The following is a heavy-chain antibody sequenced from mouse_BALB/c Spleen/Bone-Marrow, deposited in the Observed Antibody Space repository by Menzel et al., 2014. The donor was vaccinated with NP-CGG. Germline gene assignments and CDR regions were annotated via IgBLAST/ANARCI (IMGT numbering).Heavy chain of an antibody. CDR2: IYPGDGST. D-gene: IGHD2-3*01. J-gene: IGHJ3*01. CDR1: GYTFTSYD. V-gene: IGHV1S33*01. CDR3: AKSLSTRKISGFAY. Sequence: SGPELAKPGALVKISCKASGYTFTSYDINWVKQRPGQGLEWIGWIYPGDGSTKYNEKFKGKATLTADKSSSTAYMQRSSPTAENSAVYFCAKSLSTRKISGFAYWGQGTLVTVSA.